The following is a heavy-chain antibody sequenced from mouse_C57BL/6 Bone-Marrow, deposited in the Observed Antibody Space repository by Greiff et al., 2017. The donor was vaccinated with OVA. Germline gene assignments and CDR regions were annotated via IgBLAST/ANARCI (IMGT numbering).Heavy chain of an antibody. D-gene: IGHD2-4*01. V-gene: IGHV1-55*01. CDR1: GYTFTSYW. Sequence: VQLQQPGAELVKPGASVKMSCKASGYTFTSYWITWVKQRPGQGLEWIGDIYPGSGCTNYNEKFKSKATLTVDTSSSTAYMQLISLTSEDSAVSYCARPAACVDYCFAYWGQGTLVTVSA. CDR3: ARPAACVDYCFAY. J-gene: IGHJ3*01. CDR2: IYPGSGCT.